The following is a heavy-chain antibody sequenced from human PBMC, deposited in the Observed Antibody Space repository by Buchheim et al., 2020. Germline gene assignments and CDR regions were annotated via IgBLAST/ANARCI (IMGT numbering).Heavy chain of an antibody. CDR3: ARAHYYYGSGSYYYFDY. CDR2: INPNSGGT. Sequence: QVQLVQSGAEVKKPGASVKVSCKASGYTFTGYYMHWVRQAPGQGLEWMGWINPNSGGTNYAQKCQGWVTMTRETSISTVYMELSRLRSDDTAVYYCARAHYYYGSGSYYYFDYWGQGTL. D-gene: IGHD3-10*01. J-gene: IGHJ4*02. V-gene: IGHV1-2*04. CDR1: GYTFTGYY.